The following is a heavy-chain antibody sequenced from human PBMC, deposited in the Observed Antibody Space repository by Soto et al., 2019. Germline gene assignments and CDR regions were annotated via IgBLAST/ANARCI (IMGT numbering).Heavy chain of an antibody. D-gene: IGHD6-19*01. CDR3: ALALGPTTGLDY. J-gene: IGHJ4*02. V-gene: IGHV4-31*02. CDR2: IFNSGTT. CDR1: GASTVSHYH. Sequence: SETLSLTCSVSGASTVSHYHWTWIRQPPGKGLEWMGYIFNSGTTFYNPSLTSRLSISMDTSGNHFSLELRSVTAADTSVYYCALALGPTTGLDYWGQGTLVT.